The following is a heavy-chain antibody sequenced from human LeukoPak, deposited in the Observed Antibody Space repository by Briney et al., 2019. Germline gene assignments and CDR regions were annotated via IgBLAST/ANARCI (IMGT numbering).Heavy chain of an antibody. J-gene: IGHJ4*02. D-gene: IGHD3-16*01. CDR2: INHSGRT. Sequence: SETLSLTCTIYGGSFSGYYWSWIRQPPGKGLEWIGEINHSGRTIYHPSLTSRVTISVDTSKNQFSLKLNSVTAADTAMYYCARDIGGPGYWGQGTLVTVSS. CDR3: ARDIGGPGY. V-gene: IGHV4-34*01. CDR1: GGSFSGYY.